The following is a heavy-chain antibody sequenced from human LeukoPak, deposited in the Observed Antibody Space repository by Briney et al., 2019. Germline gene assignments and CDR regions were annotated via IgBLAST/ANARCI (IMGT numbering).Heavy chain of an antibody. D-gene: IGHD2-15*01. CDR1: DFSISTNYY. Sequence: PSETLSLTCAVSDFSISTNYYWGWIRQPPGKGLEWIGSIYHSGSTYYNPSLKSRVTISVDTSKNQFSLKLSSVTAADTAVYYCARDYCSGDSCYLFDYWGQGTLVTVSS. CDR2: IYHSGST. V-gene: IGHV4-38-2*02. CDR3: ARDYCSGDSCYLFDY. J-gene: IGHJ4*02.